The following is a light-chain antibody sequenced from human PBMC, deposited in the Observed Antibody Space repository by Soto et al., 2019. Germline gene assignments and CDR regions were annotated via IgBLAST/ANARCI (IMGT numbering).Light chain of an antibody. J-gene: IGLJ1*01. CDR1: SSDTGDYNY. CDR2: EVS. Sequence: QSALTQPPSASGSPGQSVTISCSGTSSDTGDYNYVSWYQQHPGKAPKLMIYEVSKRPSGVPDRFSGYKSGNTASLTVSGLQAEDEADYYCSSYAGSDNYVFGTGTKLTVL. CDR3: SSYAGSDNYV. V-gene: IGLV2-8*01.